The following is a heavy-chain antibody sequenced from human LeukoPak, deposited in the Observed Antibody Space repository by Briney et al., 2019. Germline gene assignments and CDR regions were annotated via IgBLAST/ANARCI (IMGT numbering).Heavy chain of an antibody. D-gene: IGHD3-9*01. J-gene: IGHJ4*02. Sequence: GGSLRLSCAASGFPFSTYAMSWVRQAPGKGLEWVSPISGNGGSTHYADSVKGRFSISRDNSKNTLYLQMNSLRAEDTAVYYCARDPGYAIYYFDYWGQGLLVTVSS. CDR1: GFPFSTYA. CDR3: ARDPGYAIYYFDY. V-gene: IGHV3-23*01. CDR2: ISGNGGST.